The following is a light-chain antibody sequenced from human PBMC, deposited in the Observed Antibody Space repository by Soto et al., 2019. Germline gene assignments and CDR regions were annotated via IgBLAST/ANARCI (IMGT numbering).Light chain of an antibody. V-gene: IGKV1-39*01. CDR3: QQSYNTPFT. J-gene: IGKJ4*01. CDR2: AAS. Sequence: DIRVTQSPSSLSASVGDRVTITCRASQNISSYLNWYQKKPGKAPNFLIYAASTLQSGVPPRFSGGGSGTDFTLTISGLRPEDFATYYCQQSYNTPFTFGGGTKMDIK. CDR1: QNISSY.